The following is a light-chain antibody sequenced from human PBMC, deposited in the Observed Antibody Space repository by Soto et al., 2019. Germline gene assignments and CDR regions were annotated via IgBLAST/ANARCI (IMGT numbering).Light chain of an antibody. V-gene: IGLV1-40*01. CDR3: QSYDSSMTTFV. CDR1: SSNIGAEYD. J-gene: IGLJ1*01. CDR2: GDN. Sequence: QSVLTQPPSVSGAPGQRVAISCTGSSSNIGAEYDVHWYQQLPGTAPKRLIYGDNNRPSGVPDRFSGSKSGTSDSLAITGLQPEDEADYYCQSYDSSMTTFVLGTGTKVTVL.